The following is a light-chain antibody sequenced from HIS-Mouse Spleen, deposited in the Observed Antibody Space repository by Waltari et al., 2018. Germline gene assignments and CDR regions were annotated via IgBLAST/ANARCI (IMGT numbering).Light chain of an antibody. J-gene: IGKJ4*01. CDR1: QSVLYSSNNKNY. CDR2: WAS. Sequence: DIVMTQSPDSLAVSLGERATINCKSSQSVLYSSNNKNYLAWYKHKPGQPPKLLIYWASTRESGVPNRFSGSGSGKDFTLTISSLQAEDVAVYYCQQYYSTPLTFGGGTKVEIK. V-gene: IGKV4-1*01. CDR3: QQYYSTPLT.